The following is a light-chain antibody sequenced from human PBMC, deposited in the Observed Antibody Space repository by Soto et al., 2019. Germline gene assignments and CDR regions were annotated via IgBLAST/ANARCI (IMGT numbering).Light chain of an antibody. CDR1: SDEVGGYNH. CDR3: ISYTGSSTSYV. CDR2: EVS. J-gene: IGLJ1*01. V-gene: IGLV2-14*01. Sequence: QSVLTQPASVSGSPGQSITISCAGTSDEVGGYNHVAWYQQHPGKAPKLMIYEVSKRPSGVSNRFSGSKSGNTASLNISGLQAEDEADYYCISYTGSSTSYVFGTGTKLTVL.